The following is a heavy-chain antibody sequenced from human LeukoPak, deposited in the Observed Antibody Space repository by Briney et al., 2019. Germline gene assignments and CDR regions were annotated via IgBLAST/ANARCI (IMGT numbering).Heavy chain of an antibody. CDR3: ARRHKHYYQIDY. V-gene: IGHV1-46*01. D-gene: IGHD1-26*01. Sequence: ASVKGSCKASGYTFTNYYLHWVRQAPGQGLEWMGMINPSGGSTSYAQKFQGRASMTRDTYTTTVYMELSSLRSDETAVYYCARRHKHYYQIDYWGQGTLVTVSS. CDR1: GYTFTNYY. CDR2: INPSGGST. J-gene: IGHJ4*02.